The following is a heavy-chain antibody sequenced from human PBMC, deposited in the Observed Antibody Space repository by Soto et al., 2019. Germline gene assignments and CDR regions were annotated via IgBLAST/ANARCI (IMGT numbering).Heavy chain of an antibody. V-gene: IGHV3-73*02. CDR1: GFTFSGSA. D-gene: IGHD5-18*01. CDR3: AKDDGSGTAMVMYFFDY. Sequence: EVQLVESGGGLVQPGGSLKLSCAASGFTFSGSAMHWVRQASGKGLEWVGRIRSKANSYATAYAASVKGRFTISRDNSKNTLYLQMNSLRAEDTAVYYCAKDDGSGTAMVMYFFDYWGQGTLVTVSS. CDR2: IRSKANSYAT. J-gene: IGHJ4*02.